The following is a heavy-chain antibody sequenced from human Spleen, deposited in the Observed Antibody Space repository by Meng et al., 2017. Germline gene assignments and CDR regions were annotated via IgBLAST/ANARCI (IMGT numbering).Heavy chain of an antibody. CDR1: GFIFSDYY. D-gene: IGHD3-16*02. V-gene: IGHV3-11*04. Sequence: GESLKISCAASGFIFSDYYMSWIRQAPGKGLEWISYISSGGDSIYYADSMKGRFTISSDNAKNSLYLQMNSLRAADTAVYYCARVGSDMITFGGVIAPGYYFDYWGQGTLVTVSS. J-gene: IGHJ4*02. CDR2: ISSGGDSI. CDR3: ARVGSDMITFGGVIAPGYYFDY.